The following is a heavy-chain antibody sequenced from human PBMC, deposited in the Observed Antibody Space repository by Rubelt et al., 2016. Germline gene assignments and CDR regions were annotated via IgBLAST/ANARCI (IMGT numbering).Heavy chain of an antibody. CDR1: GYSFTSYW. D-gene: IGHD6-19*01. CDR2: IYPGDSDT. V-gene: IGHV5-51*01. CDR3: ARPIGIAVADDAFDI. Sequence: KPGESLKISCKGSGYSFTSYWIGWVRQMPGKGLEWMGIIYPGDSDTRYSPSFQGQVTISADKSISTAYLQWSSLKASDTAMYYCARPIGIAVADDAFDIWGQGTMVTVSS. J-gene: IGHJ3*02.